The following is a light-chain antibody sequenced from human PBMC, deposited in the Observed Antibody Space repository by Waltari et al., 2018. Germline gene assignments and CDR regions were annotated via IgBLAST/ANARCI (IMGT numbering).Light chain of an antibody. V-gene: IGKV4-1*01. CDR3: QQYYGPPYT. Sequence: DIVMTQSPDSLAVSLGERATINCKSSQSILYSSNSKNYFAWYQQKPGQPPKLLISWASTRESGVPDRLSGSGSGTDFTLTISSLQAEDVAVYYCQQYYGPPYTFGQGTKLEIK. CDR2: WAS. J-gene: IGKJ2*01. CDR1: QSILYSSNSKNY.